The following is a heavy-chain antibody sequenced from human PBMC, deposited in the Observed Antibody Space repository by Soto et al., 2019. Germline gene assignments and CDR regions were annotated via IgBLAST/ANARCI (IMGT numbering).Heavy chain of an antibody. V-gene: IGHV4-31*01. D-gene: IGHD6-13*01. CDR1: GGSISSGGYY. J-gene: IGHJ6*02. CDR2: IYYSGST. Sequence: PSETLSLTCTVSGGSISSGGYYWSWIRQHPGKGLEWIGYIYYSGSTYYDPSLKSQVTISVDTSKNQFSLKLSSVTAADTAVYYCARDLLHSSSWYSHYYYGMDVWGQGTTVTVSS. CDR3: ARDLLHSSSWYSHYYYGMDV.